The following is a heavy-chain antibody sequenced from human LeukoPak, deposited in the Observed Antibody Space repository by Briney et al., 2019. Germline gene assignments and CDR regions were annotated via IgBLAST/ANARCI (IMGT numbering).Heavy chain of an antibody. V-gene: IGHV4-34*12. J-gene: IGHJ3*02. Sequence: SETLSLTCAVFGGSFDGYYWTWIRQSPEKGLEWIGEIVYSGSTNYNPSLKSRVTISLDTSGNQFSLKLSSVTAADTAVYYCASGYCGGACQLGGVDMWGQGTMVTVSS. CDR3: ASGYCGGACQLGGVDM. D-gene: IGHD2-21*02. CDR2: IVYSGST. CDR1: GGSFDGYY.